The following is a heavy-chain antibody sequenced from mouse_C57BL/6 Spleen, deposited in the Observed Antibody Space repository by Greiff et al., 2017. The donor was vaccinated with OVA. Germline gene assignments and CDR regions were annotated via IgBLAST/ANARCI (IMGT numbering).Heavy chain of an antibody. J-gene: IGHJ2*01. V-gene: IGHV1-80*01. CDR2: IYPGDGDT. CDR3: ASWATVVFAY. D-gene: IGHD1-1*01. Sequence: VQLQQSGAELVKPGASVKISCKASGYAFSSYWMNWVKQRPGKGLEWIGQIYPGDGDTNYNGKFKGKATLTADKSSSTAYMQLSSLTSAASAVSFCASWATVVFAYCGQGTPLTVSS. CDR1: GYAFSSYW.